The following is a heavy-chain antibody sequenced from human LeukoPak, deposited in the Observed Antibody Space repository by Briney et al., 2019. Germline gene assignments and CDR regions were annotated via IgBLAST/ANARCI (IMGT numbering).Heavy chain of an antibody. J-gene: IGHJ4*02. V-gene: IGHV4-4*02. CDR1: GGSISNTNW. CDR3: SRENGAFSPFGY. CDR2: ISLTGLT. D-gene: IGHD2-8*01. Sequence: SETLSLTCGVSGGSISNTNWWSWVRQPPGQGLEWIGEISLTGLTNYNPSLESRVSVSLDKSKNQLSLNLTSVTVADTAVYYCSRENGAFSPFGYWGQGTLVTVPS.